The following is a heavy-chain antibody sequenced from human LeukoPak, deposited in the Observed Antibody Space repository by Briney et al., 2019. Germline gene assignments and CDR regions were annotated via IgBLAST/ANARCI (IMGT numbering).Heavy chain of an antibody. CDR2: IYPRGST. D-gene: IGHD2-2*01. V-gene: IGHV4-4*07. CDR3: ARGRYCTATTCDAGGDAFDV. CDR1: GGSISSYY. J-gene: IGHJ3*01. Sequence: PSETLSLTCTVSGGSISSYYWSWIRQPAGKGLEWIGRIYPRGSTTYNSSLKSRVTMSADTSKNHFSLKLSSLTAADTAVCYCARGRYCTATTCDAGGDAFDVWGQGTMVTVSS.